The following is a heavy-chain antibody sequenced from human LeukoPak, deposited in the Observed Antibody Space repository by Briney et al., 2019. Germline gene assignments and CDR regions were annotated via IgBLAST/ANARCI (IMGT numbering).Heavy chain of an antibody. CDR2: ISSSSSYI. D-gene: IGHD3-22*01. CDR3: AKEDYYDSSGYHAFDI. CDR1: GFTFSSYS. Sequence: KPGGSLSLSCAASGFTFSSYSMNWVRQAQGQGLEWVSSISSSSSYIYYADSVKGRFTISRDNAKNSLYLQMNSLRAEDMALYYCAKEDYYDSSGYHAFDIWGQGTMVTVSS. V-gene: IGHV3-21*04. J-gene: IGHJ3*02.